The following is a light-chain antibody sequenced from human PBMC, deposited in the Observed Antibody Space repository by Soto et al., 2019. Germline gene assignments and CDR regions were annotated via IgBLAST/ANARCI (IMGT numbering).Light chain of an antibody. V-gene: IGLV1-47*01. J-gene: IGLJ1*01. Sequence: QAVVTQPPSASGTPGQRVTISCSGSSSNIGSNYVYWYQQLPGTAPKLLIYRNNQRPSGVPDRFSGSKSGTSASLAISGLRSEDEADYYCVAWDDSLSGGVFGTGTKVTVL. CDR2: RNN. CDR1: SSNIGSNY. CDR3: VAWDDSLSGGV.